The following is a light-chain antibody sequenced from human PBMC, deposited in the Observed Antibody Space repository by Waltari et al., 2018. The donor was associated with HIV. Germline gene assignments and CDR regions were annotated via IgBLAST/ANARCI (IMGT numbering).Light chain of an antibody. Sequence: SYELTQPPSVSVSPGQTARITCSGDALPKKYAYWYQQKSGQAPVLVIYEDTNRPSEIPERFSGSSSGTKATLTISGAQVEDEADYYCYSTDISGNYVVFGGGTKLTVL. CDR1: ALPKKY. CDR2: EDT. V-gene: IGLV3-10*01. J-gene: IGLJ2*01. CDR3: YSTDISGNYVV.